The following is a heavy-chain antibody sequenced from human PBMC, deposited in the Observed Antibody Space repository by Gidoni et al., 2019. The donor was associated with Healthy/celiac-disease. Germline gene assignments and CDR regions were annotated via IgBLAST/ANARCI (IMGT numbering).Heavy chain of an antibody. Sequence: QVQLVQSGAEVKKPGASVKVSCKASGYTFTGYYMHWVRQSTGQGLEWMGWINPNSGGTNYAQKFQGWVTMTRDTSISTAYMELSRLRSDDTAVYYCARGGTTILTFYYYYGMDVWGQGTTVTVSS. CDR3: ARGGTTILTFYYYYGMDV. D-gene: IGHD1-7*01. V-gene: IGHV1-2*04. CDR1: GYTFTGYY. J-gene: IGHJ6*02. CDR2: INPNSGGT.